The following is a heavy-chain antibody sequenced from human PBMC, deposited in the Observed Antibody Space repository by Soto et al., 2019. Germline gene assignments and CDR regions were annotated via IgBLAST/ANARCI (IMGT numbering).Heavy chain of an antibody. D-gene: IGHD2-15*01. CDR2: IIPIFGTA. Sequence: SVKVSCKASGGTFSSYAISWVRQAPGQRLEWMGGIIPIFGTANYAQKFQGRVTITADESTSTAYMELSSLRSEDTAVYYCARVVATRRGFDYWGQGTLVTVSS. J-gene: IGHJ4*02. CDR1: GGTFSSYA. CDR3: ARVVATRRGFDY. V-gene: IGHV1-69*13.